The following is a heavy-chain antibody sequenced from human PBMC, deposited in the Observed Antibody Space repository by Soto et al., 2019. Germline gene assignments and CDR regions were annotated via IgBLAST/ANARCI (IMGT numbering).Heavy chain of an antibody. CDR3: ARGRGWYDY. CDR1: GYIFNRYV. Sequence: QVQLVQSGAEVKKPGASVKVSCKASGYIFNRYVMHWVRQAPGQRPEWMGWIDAGNGKTKYSEKFQGRVTISRETRASKAYMELTIVRSEVTAIYYCARGRGWYDYWGQGAQVIVSS. CDR2: IDAGNGKT. J-gene: IGHJ4*02. V-gene: IGHV1-3*01. D-gene: IGHD6-19*01.